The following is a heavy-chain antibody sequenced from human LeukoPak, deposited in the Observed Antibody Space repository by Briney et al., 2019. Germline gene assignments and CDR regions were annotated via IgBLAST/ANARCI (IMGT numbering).Heavy chain of an antibody. J-gene: IGHJ4*02. CDR1: GGSISSGGYY. CDR2: IYHSGST. V-gene: IGHV4-30-2*02. Sequence: SETLSLTCTVSGGSISSGGYYWSWIRQPPGKGLEWIGYIYHSGSTYYSPSLKSRVTISVDKSKNQFSLKLSSVTAADTAVYYCARFGDTASGDILIPSYFDYWGQGTLVTVSS. D-gene: IGHD3-9*01. CDR3: ARFGDTASGDILIPSYFDY.